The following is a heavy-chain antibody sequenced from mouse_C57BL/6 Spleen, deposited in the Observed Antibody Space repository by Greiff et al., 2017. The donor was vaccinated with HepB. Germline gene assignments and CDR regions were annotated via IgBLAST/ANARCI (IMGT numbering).Heavy chain of an antibody. V-gene: IGHV1-69*01. CDR2: IDPSDSYT. Sequence: QVQLQQPGAELVMPGASVKLSCKASGYTFTSYWMHWVKQRPGQGLEWIGEIDPSDSYTNYNQKFKGKSTLTVDKSSSTAYMQLSSLTSEDSAVYYCAGGTWGYFDDWGQGTTLTVSS. D-gene: IGHD3-3*01. CDR3: AGGTWGYFDD. J-gene: IGHJ2*01. CDR1: GYTFTSYW.